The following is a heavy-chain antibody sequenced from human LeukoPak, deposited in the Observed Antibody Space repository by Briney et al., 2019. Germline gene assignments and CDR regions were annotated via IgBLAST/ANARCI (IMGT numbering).Heavy chain of an antibody. J-gene: IGHJ4*02. CDR1: GFTFSSYA. Sequence: GGSLRLSCAASGFTFSSYAMSWVRQAPGKGLEWVSAISGSGGSTYYADSVKGRFTISRDNSKNTLYLQMNSLRAEDTAVYYCAKVIYAAVAGATFDYWGQGTLVTVSS. V-gene: IGHV3-23*01. CDR3: AKVIYAAVAGATFDY. CDR2: ISGSGGST. D-gene: IGHD6-19*01.